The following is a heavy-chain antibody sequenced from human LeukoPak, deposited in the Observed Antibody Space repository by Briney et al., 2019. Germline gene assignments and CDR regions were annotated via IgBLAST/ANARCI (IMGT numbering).Heavy chain of an antibody. Sequence: GGSLRLSCAASGFTFSSYWMSWVRQAPGKGLEWVANIKQDGSENYYVDSVKGRFTISRDNAKNSLYLQMNSLRAEDTAVYYCARSDSSSSGYFDYWGQGTLVTVSS. CDR3: ARSDSSSSGYFDY. CDR2: IKQDGSEN. J-gene: IGHJ4*02. D-gene: IGHD6-13*01. CDR1: GFTFSSYW. V-gene: IGHV3-7*01.